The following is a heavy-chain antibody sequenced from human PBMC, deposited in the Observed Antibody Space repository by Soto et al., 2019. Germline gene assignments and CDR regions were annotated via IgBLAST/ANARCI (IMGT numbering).Heavy chain of an antibody. CDR2: IYYSGST. J-gene: IGHJ6*02. V-gene: IGHV4-61*01. CDR1: GGSISSSSYY. Sequence: SETLSLTCTVSGGSISSSSYYWSWIRQPPGKGLEWIGYIYYSGSTNYNPSLKSRVTISVDTSKNQFSLKLSSVTAADTAVYYCARGNYYYGMDVWGQGTTVTVSS. CDR3: ARGNYYYGMDV.